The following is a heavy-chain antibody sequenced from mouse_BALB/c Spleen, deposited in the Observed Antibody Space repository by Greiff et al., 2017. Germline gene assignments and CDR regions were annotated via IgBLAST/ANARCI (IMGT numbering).Heavy chain of an antibody. Sequence: EVKLVESGGGLVQPGGSLKLSCAASGFTFSSYAMSWVRQSPEKRLEWVAEISSGGSYTYYPDTVTGRFTISRDNAKNTLYLEMSSLRSEDTAMYYCARVYYYAMDYWGQGTSVTVSS. CDR2: ISSGGSYT. CDR1: GFTFSSYA. J-gene: IGHJ4*01. CDR3: ARVYYYAMDY. V-gene: IGHV5-9-4*01.